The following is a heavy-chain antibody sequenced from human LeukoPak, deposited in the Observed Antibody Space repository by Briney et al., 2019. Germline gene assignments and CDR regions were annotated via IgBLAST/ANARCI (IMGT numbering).Heavy chain of an antibody. J-gene: IGHJ4*02. V-gene: IGHV4-34*01. CDR1: GGSFSGYY. CDR2: INHSGST. CDR3: ARNVYDYYYGSGSYFPEYYFDY. Sequence: SETLSLTCAVCGGSFSGYYWIWIRQPPGKGLEWIGEINHSGSTNYNPSLKSRVTISVDTSKNQFSLKLSSVTAADTAVYYCARNVYDYYYGSGSYFPEYYFDYWGQGTLVTVSS. D-gene: IGHD3-10*01.